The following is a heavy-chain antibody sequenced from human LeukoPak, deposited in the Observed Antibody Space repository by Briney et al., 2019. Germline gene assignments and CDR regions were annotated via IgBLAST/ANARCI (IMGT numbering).Heavy chain of an antibody. Sequence: GGSLRLSCAASGFTFSSYEMNWVRQAPGKGLEWISYITSGSTIYYADSVKGRFTISRDNAKNSLYLQMNSLRAEDTAVYYCARLARGVMSWFDPWGQGTLVTVSS. J-gene: IGHJ5*02. CDR3: ARLARGVMSWFDP. CDR2: ITSGSTI. D-gene: IGHD3-10*01. V-gene: IGHV3-48*03. CDR1: GFTFSSYE.